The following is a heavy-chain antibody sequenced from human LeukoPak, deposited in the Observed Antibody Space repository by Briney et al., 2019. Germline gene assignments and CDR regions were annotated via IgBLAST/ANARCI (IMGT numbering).Heavy chain of an antibody. CDR3: ARGLNGDYGYDY. J-gene: IGHJ4*02. CDR2: MNPNSGNT. D-gene: IGHD4-17*01. CDR1: GYTFTSYD. V-gene: IGHV1-8*01. Sequence: ASVKVSCKASGYTFTSYDINWVRQATGQGLEWMGWMNPNSGNTGYAQKFQGRVTMTRNTSISTAYMELSSLRSKDTAVYYCARGLNGDYGYDYWGQGTLVTVSS.